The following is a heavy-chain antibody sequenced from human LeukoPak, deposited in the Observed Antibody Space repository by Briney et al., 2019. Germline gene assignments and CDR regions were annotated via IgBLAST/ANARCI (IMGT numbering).Heavy chain of an antibody. Sequence: PSETLSLTCTVSGGSISSYYWSWIRQPPGKGLEWIGYIYYSGSTNYNPSLKSRVTISVDTSKNQFSLKLSSVTAADTAVYYCARGYSSSWYLASSFDIWGQGTMVTVSS. V-gene: IGHV4-59*01. CDR1: GGSISSYY. CDR2: IYYSGST. J-gene: IGHJ3*02. D-gene: IGHD6-13*01. CDR3: ARGYSSSWYLASSFDI.